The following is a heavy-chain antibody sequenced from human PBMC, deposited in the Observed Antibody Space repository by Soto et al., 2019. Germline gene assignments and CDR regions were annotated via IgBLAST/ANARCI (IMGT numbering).Heavy chain of an antibody. CDR2: ISWNSGSI. J-gene: IGHJ4*02. D-gene: IGHD2-15*01. Sequence: EVQLVESGGGLVQPGRSLRLSCAASGFTFDDYAMHWVRQAPGKGLEWVSGISWNSGSIGYADSVKGRFTISRDNAKNSLYLQMNSLRAEDTALYYCAKDAQDIVVVVAATYLDYWGQGTLVTVSS. CDR3: AKDAQDIVVVVAATYLDY. V-gene: IGHV3-9*01. CDR1: GFTFDDYA.